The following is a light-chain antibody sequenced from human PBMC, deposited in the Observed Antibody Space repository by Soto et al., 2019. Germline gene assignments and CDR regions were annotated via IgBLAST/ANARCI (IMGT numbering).Light chain of an antibody. CDR3: QQYGSSPHT. V-gene: IGKV3-20*01. Sequence: EIVLTQSPGTLSLSPGERATLSCRASQSVSSSYLAWYQHKPGQAPRLLIYGASSRATGIPDRFSGSESGTDFTLTISRLEPEDVGAYYCQQYGSSPHTFGQGTKLEIK. J-gene: IGKJ2*01. CDR1: QSVSSSY. CDR2: GAS.